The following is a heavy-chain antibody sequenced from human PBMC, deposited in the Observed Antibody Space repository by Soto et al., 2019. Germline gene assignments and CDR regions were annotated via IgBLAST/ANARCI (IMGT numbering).Heavy chain of an antibody. J-gene: IGHJ6*02. CDR1: GGTFRSYA. V-gene: IGHV1-69*01. Sequence: QVQLVQSGAEVREPGSSVKVSCEASGGTFRSYAINWVRQAPGQGLEWMGGIIPMFGKPNYAEKFLGRVTITADEATRTAYMEVSSLKSEDTAVYYCATSMDTNYFYCMDVWGLGTTVTVSS. D-gene: IGHD2-8*01. CDR3: ATSMDTNYFYCMDV. CDR2: IIPMFGKP.